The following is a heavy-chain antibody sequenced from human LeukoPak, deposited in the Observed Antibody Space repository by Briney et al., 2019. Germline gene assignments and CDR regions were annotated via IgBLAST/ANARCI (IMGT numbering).Heavy chain of an antibody. J-gene: IGHJ4*02. V-gene: IGHV3-21*01. CDR2: ISSRSYI. D-gene: IGHD2-21*02. Sequence: GGSLRLSCAASGFTFSTYSMNWVRQAPGKGLEWVSSISSRSYIYYADSVKGRFIISRDSAKNSLYLQMNSLRAEDTALYYCARGGGDVPIDYWGQGTLVTVSS. CDR3: ARGGGDVPIDY. CDR1: GFTFSTYS.